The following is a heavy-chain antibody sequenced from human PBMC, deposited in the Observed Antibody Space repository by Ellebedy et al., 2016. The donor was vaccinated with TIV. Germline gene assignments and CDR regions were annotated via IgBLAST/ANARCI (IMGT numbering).Heavy chain of an antibody. V-gene: IGHV4-34*01. D-gene: IGHD3-10*01. CDR2: INPSGTA. CDR1: NGSFSGYF. J-gene: IGHJ4*02. CDR3: ARARGQYPYGSGSYFTN. Sequence: MPSETLSLTCAVYNGSFSGYFWTWIRQPPGKGLEWLGEINPSGTANYNPSLKSRVTLSVDTPEKQFSLRLTSVTAADTAVYYCARARGQYPYGSGSYFTNWGQGEVVTVSS.